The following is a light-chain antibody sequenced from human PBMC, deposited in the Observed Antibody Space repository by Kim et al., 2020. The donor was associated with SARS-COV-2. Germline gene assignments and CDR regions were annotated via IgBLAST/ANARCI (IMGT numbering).Light chain of an antibody. CDR3: QQSNNWPPLT. J-gene: IGKJ1*01. V-gene: IGKV3-15*01. Sequence: SPGERATPSCRSSQTINNRLVWYQQKPGQAPGLLIYDATTRATGTPARFIGRGSGTNFTLTINGLQSEDFAVYYCQQSNNWPPLTFGQGTKGDIK. CDR1: QTINNR. CDR2: DAT.